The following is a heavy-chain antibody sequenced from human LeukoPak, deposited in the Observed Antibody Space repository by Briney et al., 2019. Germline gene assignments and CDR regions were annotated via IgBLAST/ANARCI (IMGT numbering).Heavy chain of an antibody. D-gene: IGHD3-3*01. J-gene: IGHJ4*02. CDR3: ASPITIFGVVIIH. CDR1: GYRFTSYW. V-gene: IGHV5-10-1*01. CDR2: IDSSDSYT. Sequence: GESLQISCQGSGYRFTSYWISWVRQMPGKGLEWMGRIDSSDSYTNYSPSFQGHVTISADKSISTAYLQWSSLHASDTAMYYCASPITIFGVVIIHWGQGTLVTVSS.